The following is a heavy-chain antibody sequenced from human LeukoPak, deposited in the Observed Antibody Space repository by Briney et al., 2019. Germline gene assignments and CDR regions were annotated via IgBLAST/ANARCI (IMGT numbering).Heavy chain of an antibody. CDR2: INHSRST. CDR1: GGSFSGYY. J-gene: IGHJ6*02. D-gene: IGHD3-3*01. Sequence: SETLSLTCAVYGGSFSGYYWSWIRQPPGKGLEWIGEINHSRSTNYNPSLRSRVTISVDTSKNQFSLKLSSVTAADTAVYYCSGVVIIEGYYYYGMDVWGQGTTVTVSS. CDR3: SGVVIIEGYYYYGMDV. V-gene: IGHV4-34*01.